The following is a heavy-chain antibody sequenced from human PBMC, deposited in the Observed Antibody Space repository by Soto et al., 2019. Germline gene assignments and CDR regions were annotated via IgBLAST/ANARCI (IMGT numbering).Heavy chain of an antibody. CDR3: ARDWRDYGDYSSDY. D-gene: IGHD4-17*01. J-gene: IGHJ4*02. CDR1: GGTFSSYT. Sequence: SVKVSCKASGGTFSSYTISRVRQAPGQGLEWMGRIIPILGIANYAQKFQGRVTITADKSTSTAYMELSSLRSEDTVVYYCARDWRDYGDYSSDYWGQGTLVTVSS. CDR2: IIPILGIA. V-gene: IGHV1-69*04.